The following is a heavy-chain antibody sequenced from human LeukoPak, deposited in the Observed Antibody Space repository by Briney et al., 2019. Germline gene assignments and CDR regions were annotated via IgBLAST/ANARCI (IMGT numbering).Heavy chain of an antibody. J-gene: IGHJ5*02. D-gene: IGHD4-23*01. V-gene: IGHV1-18*01. CDR3: ARDLKTQSPGWFDP. Sequence: ASVKVSCKASGYTFTSYGISWVRLAPGQGLEWMGWISAYNGNTNYAQKLQGRVTMTTDTSTSTAYMELRSLRSDDTAVYYCARDLKTQSPGWFDPWGQGTLVTVSS. CDR2: ISAYNGNT. CDR1: GYTFTSYG.